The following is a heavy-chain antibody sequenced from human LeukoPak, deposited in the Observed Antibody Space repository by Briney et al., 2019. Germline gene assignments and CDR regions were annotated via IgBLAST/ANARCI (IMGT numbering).Heavy chain of an antibody. CDR3: ANSGLYYNMDV. CDR1: GGSISGFY. D-gene: IGHD4-23*01. J-gene: IGHJ6*02. CDR2: IHYSGST. V-gene: IGHV4-59*03. Sequence: PSETLSLTCAVSGGSISGFYWIWIRQPPGKGLEFIGQIHYSGSTDYNPSLKSRITMSVDTSKNQFFLSLNSVTAADTAVYYCANSGLYYNMDVWGQGTTVTVYS.